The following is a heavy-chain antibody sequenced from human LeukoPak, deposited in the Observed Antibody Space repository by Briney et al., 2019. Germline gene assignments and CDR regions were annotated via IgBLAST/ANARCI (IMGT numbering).Heavy chain of an antibody. CDR2: IYYSRIT. CDR1: GASISGSSHYF. Sequence: PSETLSPSCTVSGASISGSSHYFWGWIRQTPGKGLGWIGCIYYSRITYYTPSLKSRLTISVDTSRNQFSLKLSSVSAADTAVYYCARYSGMGYIPGTYSNSWGQGTRVTVSS. D-gene: IGHD1-26*01. J-gene: IGHJ4*02. CDR3: ARYSGMGYIPGTYSNS. V-gene: IGHV4-39*01.